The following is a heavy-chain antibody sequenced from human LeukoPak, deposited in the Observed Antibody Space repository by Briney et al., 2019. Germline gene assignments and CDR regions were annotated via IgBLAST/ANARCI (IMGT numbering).Heavy chain of an antibody. CDR2: IYTSGST. D-gene: IGHD3-22*01. CDR1: GGSISSGSYY. J-gene: IGHJ6*03. Sequence: SQTLSLTCTVSGGSISSGSYYWSWIRQPAGEGLEWIGRIYTSGSTNYNPSLKSRVTISVDTSKNQFSLKLSSVTAADTAVYYCARSSGWSYYYYYYMDVWGKGTTVTVSS. CDR3: ARSSGWSYYYYYYMDV. V-gene: IGHV4-61*02.